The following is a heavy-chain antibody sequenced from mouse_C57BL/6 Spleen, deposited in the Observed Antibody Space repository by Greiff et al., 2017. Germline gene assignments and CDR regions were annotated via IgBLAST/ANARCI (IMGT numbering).Heavy chain of an antibody. CDR3: ARSMGYEYERRFAY. CDR1: GYTFTSYW. J-gene: IGHJ3*01. V-gene: IGHV1-55*01. Sequence: QVQLKQSGAELVKPGASVKMSCKASGYTFTSYWITWVKQRPGQGLEWIGDIYPGSGSTNYNEKFKSKATLTVDTSSSAAYMQLRSLTADDSAVYDCARSMGYEYERRFAYWGQGTLVTVSA. CDR2: IYPGSGST. D-gene: IGHD2-4*01.